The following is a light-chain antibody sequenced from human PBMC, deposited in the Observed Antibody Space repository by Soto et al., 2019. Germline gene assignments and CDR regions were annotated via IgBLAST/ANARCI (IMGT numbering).Light chain of an antibody. CDR1: QGISSY. J-gene: IGKJ5*01. Sequence: DIPLTQSPSFLSASVGDRVTITCRASQGISSYLVWYQQKPGKAPKLLIYGASTLQSGVPSRFSGSGSGTEFSLTISSLQPEDFATYYCQQLNRYPITFGQGTRLEMK. CDR2: GAS. V-gene: IGKV1-9*01. CDR3: QQLNRYPIT.